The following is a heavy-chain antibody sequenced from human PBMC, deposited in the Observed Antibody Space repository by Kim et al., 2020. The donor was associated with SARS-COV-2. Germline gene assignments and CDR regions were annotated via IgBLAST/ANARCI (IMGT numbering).Heavy chain of an antibody. CDR1: GFTFGEYG. CDR3: SRVATGGMDV. D-gene: IGHD2-21*02. CDR2: IRRKVYGGTT. J-gene: IGHJ6*02. Sequence: GGSLRLSCRASGFTFGEYGMSWVRQAPGKGLEWVGFIRRKVYGGTTEYAASVKGRLTISRDESKSIAYLQMNRLKTEETAVYYCSRVATGGMDVWGQGT. V-gene: IGHV3-49*04.